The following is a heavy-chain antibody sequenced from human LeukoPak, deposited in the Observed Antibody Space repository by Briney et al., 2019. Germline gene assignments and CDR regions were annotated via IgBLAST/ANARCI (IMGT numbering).Heavy chain of an antibody. CDR3: ARDDDYGGNKY. CDR1: GFTFSSYE. V-gene: IGHV3-48*03. D-gene: IGHD4-23*01. J-gene: IGHJ4*02. CDR2: ISSSGSTI. Sequence: GGSLRLSCAASGFTFSSYEMNWVRQAPGKGLEWLSYISSSGSTIYYADSVKGRFTISRDNAKNSLHLQVNSLRAEDTAVYYCARDDDYGGNKYWGQGTLVTVSS.